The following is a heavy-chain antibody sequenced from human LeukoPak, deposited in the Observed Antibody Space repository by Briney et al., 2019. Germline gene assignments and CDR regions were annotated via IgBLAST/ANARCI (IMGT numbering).Heavy chain of an antibody. Sequence: GGSLRLSCAASGFTFSDYYMSWIRQAPGKGLEWVSHISSSGSTIYYADSVKGRFTISRDNAKNSLYLQMNSLRAEDTAVYYCARANRGYSYGKGGFDYWGQGTLVTVSS. J-gene: IGHJ4*02. D-gene: IGHD5-18*01. CDR1: GFTFSDYY. CDR2: ISSSGSTI. CDR3: ARANRGYSYGKGGFDY. V-gene: IGHV3-11*04.